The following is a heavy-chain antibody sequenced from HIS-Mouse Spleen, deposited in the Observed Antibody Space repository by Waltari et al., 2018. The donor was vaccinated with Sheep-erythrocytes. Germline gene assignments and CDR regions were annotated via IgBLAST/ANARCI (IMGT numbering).Heavy chain of an antibody. CDR1: ASPLSSYT. CDR3: ARDSMGHDAFDI. Sequence: EVQLVESGGGLVKPGGSLRLSCAASASPLSSYTMNWVRQAPGKGLEWVSSISSSSSYIYYADSVKGRFTISRDNAKNSLYLQMNSLRAEDTAVYYCARDSMGHDAFDIWGQGTMVTVSS. CDR2: ISSSSSYI. D-gene: IGHD3-10*01. V-gene: IGHV3-21*01. J-gene: IGHJ3*02.